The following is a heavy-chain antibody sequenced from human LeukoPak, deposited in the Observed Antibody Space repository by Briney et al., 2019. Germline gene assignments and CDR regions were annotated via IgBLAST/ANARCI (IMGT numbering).Heavy chain of an antibody. J-gene: IGHJ5*02. V-gene: IGHV3-74*01. D-gene: IGHD2-15*01. Sequence: PGRSLRLSCVASGFSLSSYCMYWVRQAPGKGLMYISRNNGDGSTTNYADVVKGRFTMSRDNVKNTLYLQMNSLRVEDTAVYYCARDPRNVGLAPWGQGTLVTVSS. CDR2: NNGDGSTT. CDR1: GFSLSSYC. CDR3: ARDPRNVGLAP.